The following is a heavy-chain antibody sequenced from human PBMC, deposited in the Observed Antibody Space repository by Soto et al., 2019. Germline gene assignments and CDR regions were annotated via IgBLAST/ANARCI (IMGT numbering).Heavy chain of an antibody. CDR2: ISYDGSNK. J-gene: IGHJ5*02. CDR3: ARDVPTHYYDSSGWFDP. V-gene: IGHV3-30-3*01. CDR1: GFTFSSYA. Sequence: QVQLVESGGGVVQPGRSLRLSCAASGFTFSSYAMHWVRQAPGKGLEWGAVISYDGSNKYYADSVKGRFTISRDNSKNTLYLQMNSLRAEDTAVYYCARDVPTHYYDSSGWFDPWGQGTLVTVSS. D-gene: IGHD3-22*01.